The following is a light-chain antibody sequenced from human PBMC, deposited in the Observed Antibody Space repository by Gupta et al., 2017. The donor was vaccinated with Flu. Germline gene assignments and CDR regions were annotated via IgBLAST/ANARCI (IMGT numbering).Light chain of an antibody. CDR1: QDISDY. CDR2: DAS. V-gene: IGKV1-33*01. Sequence: DFQIPQPPSSLSASVGDRVTITCQASQDISDYLNWYQQKPGKAPKLLIYDASNLETGVPSRFSGSGSGTDFTFTISSLQPEDIATYYCQQDDSLPLTFGGGTKVEIK. J-gene: IGKJ4*01. CDR3: QQDDSLPLT.